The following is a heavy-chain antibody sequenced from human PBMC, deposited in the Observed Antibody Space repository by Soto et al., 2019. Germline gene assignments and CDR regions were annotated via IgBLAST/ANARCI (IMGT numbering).Heavy chain of an antibody. D-gene: IGHD3-10*01. CDR1: GGSFSGYY. V-gene: IGHV4-34*01. J-gene: IGHJ4*02. CDR3: ASSARGSGSYYNY. CDR2: INHSGST. Sequence: PSETLSLTCAVYGGSFSGYYWSWIRQPPGKGLEWIGEINHSGSTNYNPSLKSRVTISVDTSKNQFSLMMSSVTAADTAVYYCASSARGSGSYYNYWGQGTLVTVSS.